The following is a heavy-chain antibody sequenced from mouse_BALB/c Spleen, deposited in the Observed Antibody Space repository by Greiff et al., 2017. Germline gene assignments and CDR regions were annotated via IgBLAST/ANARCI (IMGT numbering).Heavy chain of an antibody. V-gene: IGHV3-8*02. CDR3: ARGVDSSYYYGSSYEGFAY. Sequence: EVLLVESGPSLVKPSQTLSLTCSVTGDSITSGYWNWIRKFPGNKLEYMGYISYSGSTYYNQSLKSRISITRDTSKNQYYLQLNSVTTEDTATYYCARGVDSSYYYGSSYEGFAYWGQGTLVTVSA. CDR1: GDSITSGY. CDR2: ISYSGST. J-gene: IGHJ3*01. D-gene: IGHD1-1*01.